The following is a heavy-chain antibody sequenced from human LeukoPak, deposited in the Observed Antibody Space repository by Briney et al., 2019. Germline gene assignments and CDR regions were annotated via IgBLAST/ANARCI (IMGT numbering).Heavy chain of an antibody. CDR1: GGTFISYA. CDR3: ARDILGGYYFGY. D-gene: IGHD3-22*01. Sequence: SVNVSCKASGGTFISYAISWVRQAPGQGLEWMGGIIPIFGTANYAQKFQGRVTITADESTSTAYMELSSLRSEDTAVYYCARDILGGYYFGYWGQGTLVTVSS. CDR2: IIPIFGTA. J-gene: IGHJ4*02. V-gene: IGHV1-69*13.